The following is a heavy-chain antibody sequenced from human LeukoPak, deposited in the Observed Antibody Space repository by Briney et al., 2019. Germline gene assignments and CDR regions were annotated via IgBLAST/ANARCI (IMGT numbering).Heavy chain of an antibody. D-gene: IGHD3-16*01. CDR3: ARGAPWGYGMDV. V-gene: IGHV4-34*01. CDR2: INHSGST. Sequence: KPSETLSLTCAVYGGYFSGYYWSWIRQPPGKGLEWIGEINHSGSTNYNPSLKSRVTISVDTSKNQFSLKLSSVTAADTAVYYCARGAPWGYGMDVWGQGTTVTVSS. J-gene: IGHJ6*02. CDR1: GGYFSGYY.